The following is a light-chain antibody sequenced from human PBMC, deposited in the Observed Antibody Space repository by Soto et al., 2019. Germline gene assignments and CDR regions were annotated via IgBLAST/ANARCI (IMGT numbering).Light chain of an antibody. CDR3: QQFSSYPLT. CDR1: QSVSSNF. J-gene: IGKJ4*01. V-gene: IGKV3-20*01. CDR2: DAS. Sequence: EVVLTRSPGTVSLSPGERATLSCRASQSVSSNFLAWYQQKPGQAPSLLIYDASSRATGIPDRFSGGGSGTDFTLTISRLEPEDFAVYYCQQFSSYPLTFGGGTKVDIK.